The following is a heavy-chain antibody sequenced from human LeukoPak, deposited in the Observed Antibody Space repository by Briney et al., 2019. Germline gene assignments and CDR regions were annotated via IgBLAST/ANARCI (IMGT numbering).Heavy chain of an antibody. CDR3: ASSGGYSGYDPFDY. V-gene: IGHV1-69*05. CDR1: GGTFSSYA. J-gene: IGHJ4*02. Sequence: SVKVSCKASGGTFSSYAISWVRQAPGQGLEWMGGIIPIFGTANYAQKFQGRVTITTDESTSTAYMELSSLRSEDTAVYYCASSGGYSGYDPFDYWGQGTLVTVSS. CDR2: IIPIFGTA. D-gene: IGHD5-12*01.